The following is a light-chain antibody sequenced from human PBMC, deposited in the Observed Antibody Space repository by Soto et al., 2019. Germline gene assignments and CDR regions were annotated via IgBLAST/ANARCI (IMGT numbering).Light chain of an antibody. J-gene: IGKJ3*01. CDR3: HQYGVSPQS. Sequence: EILLTQSPGTLSLSPGDRVTLSCRASQSISGGYLAWYQQKRGQAPRLLVYGATTRATGIPDRFSGSGSGSDLTLIISRLEPEDFAVYFCHQYGVSPQSFGPGTKVDFK. V-gene: IGKV3-20*01. CDR2: GAT. CDR1: QSISGGY.